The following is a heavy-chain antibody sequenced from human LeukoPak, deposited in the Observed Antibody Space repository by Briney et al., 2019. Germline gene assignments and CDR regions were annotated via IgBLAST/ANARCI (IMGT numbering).Heavy chain of an antibody. J-gene: IGHJ4*02. V-gene: IGHV3-48*04. CDR3: ASPYHGRGYSGYESYFDY. Sequence: PGGSLRLSCAASGFTFSSYSMNWVRQAPGEGLEWVSYISSLSGTIYYADSVKGRFTISRDNAKNSLYLQMNSLRAEDTAVYYCASPYHGRGYSGYESYFDYWGQGTLVTVSS. CDR2: ISSLSGTI. CDR1: GFTFSSYS. D-gene: IGHD5-12*01.